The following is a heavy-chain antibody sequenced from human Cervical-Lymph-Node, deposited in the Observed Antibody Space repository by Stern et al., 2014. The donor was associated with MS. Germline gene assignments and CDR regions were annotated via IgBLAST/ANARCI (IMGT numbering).Heavy chain of an antibody. J-gene: IGHJ4*02. CDR1: GFTFSSYG. D-gene: IGHD5-12*01. CDR2: ISYDGSNK. V-gene: IGHV3-30*18. CDR3: AKDRSRIVATIYDY. Sequence: MQLVESGGGVVQPGRSLRLSCEASGFTFSSYGMHWVRQAPGKGLEWVAVISYDGSNKYYADSVKGRFTISRDNSKNTLYLQMNSLRAEDTAVYYCAKDRSRIVATIYDYWGQGTLVTVSS.